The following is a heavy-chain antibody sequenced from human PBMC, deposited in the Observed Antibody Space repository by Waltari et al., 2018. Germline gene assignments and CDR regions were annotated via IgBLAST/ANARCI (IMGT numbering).Heavy chain of an antibody. CDR2: FEHEDGET. CDR3: ATAPYNWNYYWFDP. J-gene: IGHJ5*02. V-gene: IGHV1-24*01. Sequence: QVQLVQSGAEVKKPGASVKVSCKVSGYTLTELSMHWVRQAPGKGLEWMGGFEHEDGETIYAQKFQGRVTMTEDRSTGTAYMELSSLRSEDTAGYYCATAPYNWNYYWFDPWGQGTLVTVSS. CDR1: GYTLTELS. D-gene: IGHD1-7*01.